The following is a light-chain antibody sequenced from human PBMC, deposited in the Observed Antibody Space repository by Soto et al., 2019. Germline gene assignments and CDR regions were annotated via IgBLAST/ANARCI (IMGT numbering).Light chain of an antibody. V-gene: IGKV3-20*01. CDR2: GAS. CDR3: QQYGSSPRT. J-gene: IGKJ1*01. Sequence: EIVLTPSPGTLSLSPGERATLSCRASQSVSSSYLAWYQQKPGHAPRLLIYGASSRATGIPDRFSGSGSGTDFTLTISRLEPEDFAVYYCQQYGSSPRTFGQGTKVDI. CDR1: QSVSSSY.